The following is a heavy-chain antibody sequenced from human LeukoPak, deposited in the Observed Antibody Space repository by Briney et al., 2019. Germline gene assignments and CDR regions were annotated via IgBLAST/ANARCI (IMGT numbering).Heavy chain of an antibody. Sequence: PGGSLRLSCAASGFTFSSYAMSWVRQAPGKGLEWVSAISGSGGSTYYADSVKGRFTISRDNSKNTLYLQMNSLRAEDTAVYYCAKADGSGWFSYYYYGMDVWGQGTSVTVSS. J-gene: IGHJ6*02. CDR2: ISGSGGST. CDR3: AKADGSGWFSYYYYGMDV. CDR1: GFTFSSYA. D-gene: IGHD6-13*01. V-gene: IGHV3-23*01.